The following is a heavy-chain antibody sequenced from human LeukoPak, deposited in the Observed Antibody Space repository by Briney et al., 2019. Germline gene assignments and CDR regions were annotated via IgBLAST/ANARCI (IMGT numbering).Heavy chain of an antibody. CDR1: GGTFSSYA. CDR3: ARGGVLRYFDGLLYLDY. CDR2: IIPIFGTA. J-gene: IGHJ4*02. D-gene: IGHD3-9*01. Sequence: SVNVSCKASGGTFSSYAISWVRQAPGQGLEWMGGIIPIFGTANYAQKFQGRVTITADESTSTAYMELSSLRLEDTAVYYCARGGVLRYFDGLLYLDYWGQGTLVTVSS. V-gene: IGHV1-69*13.